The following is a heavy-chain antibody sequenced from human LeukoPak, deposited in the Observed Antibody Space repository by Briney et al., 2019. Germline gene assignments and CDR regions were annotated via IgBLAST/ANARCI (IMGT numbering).Heavy chain of an antibody. D-gene: IGHD1-26*01. CDR3: AREAWELPRLALGFDY. CDR1: GYTFTSYA. J-gene: IGHJ4*02. Sequence: WASVKVSCKASGYTFTSYAMHWVRQAPGQRLEWMGWINAGNGNTKYSQKFQGRVTITRDTSAGTAYMELSSLRSEDTAVYYRAREAWELPRLALGFDYWGQGTLVTVSS. CDR2: INAGNGNT. V-gene: IGHV1-3*01.